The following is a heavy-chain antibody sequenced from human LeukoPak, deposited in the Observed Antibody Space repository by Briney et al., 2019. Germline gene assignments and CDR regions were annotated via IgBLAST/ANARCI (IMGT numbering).Heavy chain of an antibody. CDR3: AREEGPLDY. J-gene: IGHJ4*02. V-gene: IGHV3-66*01. CDR1: GFTVSTYH. Sequence: GGSLRLSCAASGFTVSTYHMNWVRQAPGKGLKWVSVIYTGGNTYYADPVKGRFTISRDNSKNTLYLEMNSLTAEDTAVYYCAREEGPLDYWGQGTRVTVSS. CDR2: IYTGGNT.